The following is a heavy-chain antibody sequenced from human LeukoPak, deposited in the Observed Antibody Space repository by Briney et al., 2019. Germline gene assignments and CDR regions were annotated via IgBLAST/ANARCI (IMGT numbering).Heavy chain of an antibody. V-gene: IGHV3-11*01. Sequence: GGSLRLSCAASGFTSSDYYMSWIRQAPGKGLEWVSYISSSGSTIYYADSVKGRFTISRDNAKNSLYLQMNSLRAEDTAVYYGARRGSGWGSYWYFDLWGRGTLVTVSS. D-gene: IGHD6-19*01. CDR1: GFTSSDYY. CDR2: ISSSGSTI. CDR3: ARRGSGWGSYWYFDL. J-gene: IGHJ2*01.